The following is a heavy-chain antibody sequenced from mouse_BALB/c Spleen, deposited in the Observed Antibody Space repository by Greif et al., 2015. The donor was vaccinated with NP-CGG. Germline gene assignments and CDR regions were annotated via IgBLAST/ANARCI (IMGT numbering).Heavy chain of an antibody. CDR1: GFTFSSFG. Sequence: EVKLMESGGGFVQPGGSRKLSCAASGFTFSSFGMHWVRQAPEKGLEWVAYISSGSSTIYYADTVKGRFTISRDNPKNTLFLQMTSLRSEDTAMYYCARTTVVAYYAMDYWGQGTSVTVSS. CDR2: ISSGSSTI. CDR3: ARTTVVAYYAMDY. V-gene: IGHV5-17*02. J-gene: IGHJ4*01. D-gene: IGHD1-1*01.